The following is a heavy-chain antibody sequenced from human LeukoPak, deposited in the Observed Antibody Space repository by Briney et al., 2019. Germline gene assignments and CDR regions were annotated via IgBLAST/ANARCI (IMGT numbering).Heavy chain of an antibody. CDR3: ASRLGIVGATTYYYYYGMDV. V-gene: IGHV1-69*04. D-gene: IGHD1-26*01. CDR1: GGTFISYA. CDR2: IIPILGIA. J-gene: IGHJ6*02. Sequence: SVNVSCKASGGTFISYAISWVRQAPGQGLEWVGRIIPILGIANYAQKFQGRVTITADKSTSTAYMELSSLRSEDTAVYYCASRLGIVGATTYYYYYGMDVWGQGTTVTVSS.